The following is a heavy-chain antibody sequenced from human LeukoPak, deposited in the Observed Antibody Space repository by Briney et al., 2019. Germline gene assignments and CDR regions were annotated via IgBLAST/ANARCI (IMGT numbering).Heavy chain of an antibody. V-gene: IGHV1-69*13. J-gene: IGHJ4*02. CDR2: IIPIFGTA. Sequence: ASVKVSCKASGGTFSSYAISWVRQAPGQGLEWMGGIIPIFGTANYAQKFQGRVTITADESTSTAYMELSSLRSEDTAVYYCASKIVGTTALDYWGQGTLVTVSS. CDR1: GGTFSSYA. D-gene: IGHD1-26*01. CDR3: ASKIVGTTALDY.